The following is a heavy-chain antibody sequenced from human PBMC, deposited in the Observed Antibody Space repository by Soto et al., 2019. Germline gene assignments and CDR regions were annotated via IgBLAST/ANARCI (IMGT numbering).Heavy chain of an antibody. V-gene: IGHV2-5*01. CDR3: AHRAEDTAMPPEGNWFDP. Sequence: ASGPTLVNPTQTLTLTCTFSGFSLSTSGVGVGWIRQPPGKALEWLALIYWNDDKRYSPSLKSRLTITKDTSKNQVVLTMTNMDPVDTATYYCAHRAEDTAMPPEGNWFDPWGQGTLVTVSS. D-gene: IGHD5-18*01. CDR2: IYWNDDK. J-gene: IGHJ5*02. CDR1: GFSLSTSGVG.